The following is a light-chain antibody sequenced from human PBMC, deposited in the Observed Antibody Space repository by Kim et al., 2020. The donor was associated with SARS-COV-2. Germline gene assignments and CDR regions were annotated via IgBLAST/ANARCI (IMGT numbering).Light chain of an antibody. V-gene: IGLV2-14*03. CDR3: SSFTSSITLW. J-gene: IGLJ3*02. CDR2: DVS. Sequence: GQLLTSYCTGSSRGIGAYNVCSCNKQHPGKAPRIMIYDVSIRRSGVSNRCSGSKTGNTASLTISRLSTKEKASYNCSSFTSSITLWFGGGTQLTVL. CDR1: SRGIGAYNV.